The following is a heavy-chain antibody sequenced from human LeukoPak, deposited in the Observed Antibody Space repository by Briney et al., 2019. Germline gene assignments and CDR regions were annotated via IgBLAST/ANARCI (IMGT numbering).Heavy chain of an antibody. Sequence: SETLSLTCAVYGGSFSGYYWSWIRQPPGKGLEWIGEINHGGSTNYNPSLKSRVTMSVDTSKNQFSLKLSSVTAADTALYFCARPGISAAVLDVWGRGTTVTVSS. CDR3: ARPGISAAVLDV. CDR1: GGSFSGYY. V-gene: IGHV4-34*01. CDR2: INHGGST. D-gene: IGHD6-13*01. J-gene: IGHJ6*04.